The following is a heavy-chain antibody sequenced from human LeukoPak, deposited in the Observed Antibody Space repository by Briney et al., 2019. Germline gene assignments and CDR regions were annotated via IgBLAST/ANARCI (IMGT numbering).Heavy chain of an antibody. D-gene: IGHD6-13*01. CDR2: INPNSGGT. Sequence: GASVKVPCKASGYTFTGYYMHWVRQAPGQGLEWMGWINPNSGGTNYAQKFQGRVTMTRDTSISTAYMELSRLRSDDTAVYYCARSEAAAGTNDYWGQGTLVTVSS. CDR1: GYTFTGYY. CDR3: ARSEAAAGTNDY. J-gene: IGHJ4*02. V-gene: IGHV1-2*02.